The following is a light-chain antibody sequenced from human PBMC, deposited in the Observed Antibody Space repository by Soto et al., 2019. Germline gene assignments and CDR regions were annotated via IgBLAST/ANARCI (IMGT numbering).Light chain of an antibody. CDR3: QQYKNWS. V-gene: IGKV3-15*01. J-gene: IGKJ1*01. CDR1: QSARSN. Sequence: EIVVTQSPATLSVSPGERATLSCRASQSARSNLAWYQQKPGQAPRLLIYGASTRATGIPARFSGSGSGTEFTLTISSLQSEDFAVYYCQQYKNWSFGQGTKVEIK. CDR2: GAS.